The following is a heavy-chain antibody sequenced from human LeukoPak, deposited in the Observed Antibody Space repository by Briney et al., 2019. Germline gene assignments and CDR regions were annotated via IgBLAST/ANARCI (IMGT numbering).Heavy chain of an antibody. J-gene: IGHJ4*02. D-gene: IGHD4-17*01. CDR3: AKDLGDYGDYDPPGY. V-gene: IGHV3-30*18. CDR2: ISYNERNK. Sequence: GGSLRLSCTASGFTFSSSGMHWVRQAPGKGLEWAALISYNERNKVYSDSVKGRFTIARDNSKNTLYLQMDSLRLDDTAVYFCAKDLGDYGDYDPPGYWGQGTLITVSS. CDR1: GFTFSSSG.